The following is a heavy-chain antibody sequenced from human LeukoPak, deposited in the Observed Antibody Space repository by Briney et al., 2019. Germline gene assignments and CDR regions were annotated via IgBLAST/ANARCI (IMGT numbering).Heavy chain of an antibody. J-gene: IGHJ4*02. V-gene: IGHV4-34*01. CDR2: INHSGST. Sequence: SETLSLTCAVYGGSFSGYYWSWIRQPPGKGLEWIGEINHSGSTNYNPSLKSRVTISVDTSENQFSLKLSSVTAADTAVYYCARGAGPGSPFYWGQGTLVTVSS. D-gene: IGHD3-10*01. CDR3: ARGAGPGSPFY. CDR1: GGSFSGYY.